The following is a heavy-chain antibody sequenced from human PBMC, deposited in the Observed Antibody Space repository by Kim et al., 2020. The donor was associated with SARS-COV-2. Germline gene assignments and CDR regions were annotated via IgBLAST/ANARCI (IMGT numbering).Heavy chain of an antibody. Sequence: HKFQGRVTMPRDPSINTAYMELSRLKSDDTAVYYCARPGIISTSGIFDYWGQGTLVTVSS. D-gene: IGHD3-10*01. CDR3: ARPGIISTSGIFDY. V-gene: IGHV1-2*02. J-gene: IGHJ4*02.